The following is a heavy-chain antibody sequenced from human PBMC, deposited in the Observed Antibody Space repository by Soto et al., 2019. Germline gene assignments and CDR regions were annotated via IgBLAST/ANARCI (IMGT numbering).Heavy chain of an antibody. CDR1: GFTFSSYG. Sequence: VQLVESGGGVVQPGRSLRLSCAASGFTFSSYGMHWVRQAPGKGLEWVAVIWYDGSNKYYADSVKGRFTISRDNSKNTLYLQMNSLRADDTAVYYCARNGIAAARYGMDVWGQGTTVTVSS. D-gene: IGHD6-13*01. CDR3: ARNGIAAARYGMDV. V-gene: IGHV3-33*01. J-gene: IGHJ6*02. CDR2: IWYDGSNK.